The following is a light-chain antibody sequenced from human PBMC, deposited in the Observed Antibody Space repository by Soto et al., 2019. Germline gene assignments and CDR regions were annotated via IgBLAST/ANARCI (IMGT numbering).Light chain of an antibody. Sequence: ETVLTQSPATLSLSPGERATLSCRASQNVDIYLAWYQQKPGQAPRLLIYDASNRATGVPPRFSGSGSGTDFALAISSLEPEDFALYYCQQRRNWPPLTFGQGTRLEMK. CDR1: QNVDIY. V-gene: IGKV3-11*01. CDR2: DAS. CDR3: QQRRNWPPLT. J-gene: IGKJ5*01.